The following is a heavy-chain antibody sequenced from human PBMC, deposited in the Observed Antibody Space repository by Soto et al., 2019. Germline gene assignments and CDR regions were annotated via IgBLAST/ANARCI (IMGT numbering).Heavy chain of an antibody. CDR2: INHSGST. V-gene: IGHV4-34*01. CDR1: GGSFSGYY. Sequence: SETLSLTCAVYGGSFSGYYWSWIRQPPGKGLEWIGEINHSGSTNYNPSLKSRVTISVDTSKNQFSLKLSSVAAADTAVYYCARGHCSGGSCLYYFDYWGQGTLVTVSS. CDR3: ARGHCSGGSCLYYFDY. J-gene: IGHJ4*02. D-gene: IGHD2-15*01.